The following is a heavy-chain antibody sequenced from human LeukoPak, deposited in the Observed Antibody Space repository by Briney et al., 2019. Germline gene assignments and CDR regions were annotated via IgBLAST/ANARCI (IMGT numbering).Heavy chain of an antibody. D-gene: IGHD6-19*01. CDR3: ARHAEYNSGWHFYLDH. CDR2: VHNVGST. V-gene: IGHV4-39*01. J-gene: IGHJ4*02. Sequence: SGPTLVNPSETLSLTCTVSGVSTTNGIYYWAWIRQSPGKGLEWIGSVHNVGSTYYNLSLRSRVPMSIDTSKNQFSLRLNSVTAADTAVYYCARHAEYNSGWHFYLDHWGQGILVTVSS. CDR1: GVSTTNGIYY.